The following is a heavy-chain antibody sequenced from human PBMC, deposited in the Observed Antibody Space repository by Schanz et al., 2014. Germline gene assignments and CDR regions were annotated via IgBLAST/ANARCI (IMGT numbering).Heavy chain of an antibody. CDR3: AKQFLSYYFYGMDV. V-gene: IGHV3-30*02. CDR2: IPFDASNK. Sequence: QLQLVESGGGVVQPGGSLKLSCVASGFTFKNYGIHWVRQALGKGLEWLTFIPFDASNKYYADSVKGRFTISRDNSKXXVYLQMDSXXXXXXXXXYCAKQFLSYYFYGMDVWGQGTTVSVSS. J-gene: IGHJ6*02. CDR1: GFTFKNYG. D-gene: IGHD3-10*01.